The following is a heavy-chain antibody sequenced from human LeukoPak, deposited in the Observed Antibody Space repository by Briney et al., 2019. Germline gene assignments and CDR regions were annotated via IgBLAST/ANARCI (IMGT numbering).Heavy chain of an antibody. CDR2: ITSSSNYI. CDR1: GFTFSSYN. Sequence: GGSLRLSCAASGFTFSSYNMNWVRQAPGKGLEWVSSITSSSNYIYYADSVKGRFTISRDNAKNTLYLQMNSLRAEDTAVYYCARDLRRYYDRSGYYDAFDIWGQGTMITVSS. V-gene: IGHV3-21*01. J-gene: IGHJ3*02. CDR3: ARDLRRYYDRSGYYDAFDI. D-gene: IGHD3-22*01.